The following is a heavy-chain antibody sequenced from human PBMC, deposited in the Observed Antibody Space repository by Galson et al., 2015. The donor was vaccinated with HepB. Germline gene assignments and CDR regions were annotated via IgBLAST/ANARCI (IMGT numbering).Heavy chain of an antibody. Sequence: SLRLSCAASGFTFNSYAMSWVRQAPGKGLEWVSAVSGNGGTTYYADSVKGRFIISRDNSKNTLYLRANSLRAEDTAVYYCTKESPYCGSPNCRYYYFDSWGQGSLVTVSS. CDR2: VSGNGGTT. J-gene: IGHJ4*02. CDR1: GFTFNSYA. D-gene: IGHD2-2*01. CDR3: TKESPYCGSPNCRYYYFDS. V-gene: IGHV3-23*01.